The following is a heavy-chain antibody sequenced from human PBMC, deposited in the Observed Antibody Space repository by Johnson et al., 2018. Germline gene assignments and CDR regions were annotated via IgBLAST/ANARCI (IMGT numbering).Heavy chain of an antibody. CDR2: INPSGGST. J-gene: IGHJ3*02. V-gene: IGHV1-46*01. CDR1: GYTFTSYY. Sequence: QVQLVQSGAEVKKPGASVKVSCKASGYTFTSYYMHWVRQAPGQGLEWMGIINPSGGSTSYAQKFQGRVTMTRDTSTRTVYMELSSLRSEDTAVYYCARDLPRYYYDSSGYQDAFDIWGQGTMVTVSS. D-gene: IGHD3-22*01. CDR3: ARDLPRYYYDSSGYQDAFDI.